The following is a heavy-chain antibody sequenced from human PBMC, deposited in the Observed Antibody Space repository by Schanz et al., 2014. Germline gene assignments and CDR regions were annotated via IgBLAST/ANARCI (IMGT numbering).Heavy chain of an antibody. CDR2: MNESHSTI. D-gene: IGHD1-20*01. V-gene: IGHV3-23*04. CDR3: ANNWNLDS. Sequence: EVQLVESGGGWVQPGGSLRLSCAASGFTFSDYSMNWVRQAAGKGLEWVSAMNESHSTIYYADSVRGRFTISRDNAENTLFLQMNSLRAEDTAVYYCANNWNLDSWGQGTLVTVSS. J-gene: IGHJ4*02. CDR1: GFTFSDYS.